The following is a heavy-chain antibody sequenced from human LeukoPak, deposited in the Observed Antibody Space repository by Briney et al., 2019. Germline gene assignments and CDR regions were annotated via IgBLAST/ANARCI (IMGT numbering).Heavy chain of an antibody. J-gene: IGHJ4*02. CDR1: GFTFDDYA. D-gene: IGHD6-19*01. V-gene: IGHV3-9*01. CDR2: ISWNSGSI. Sequence: GGSLRLSCAASGFTFDDYAMHWVRQAPGKGLEWVSGISWNSGSIGYADSVKGRFTISRDNAKNSLYLQMNSLRAEDTAVYYCARVRRGSSGWYPGLCLDYWGQETLVTVSS. CDR3: ARVRRGSSGWYPGLCLDY.